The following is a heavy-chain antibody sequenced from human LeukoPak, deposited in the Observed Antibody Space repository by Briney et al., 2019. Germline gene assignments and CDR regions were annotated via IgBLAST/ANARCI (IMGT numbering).Heavy chain of an antibody. Sequence: ASVKVSCKASVYTFTSYDIHCVRQATGQGLEWMGWMNPNSGNTGYAQKFQGRVTMTRNTSISTAYMELSSLRSEDTAVYYCARVIAVAGSPWGQGTLVTVSS. D-gene: IGHD6-19*01. CDR2: MNPNSGNT. J-gene: IGHJ5*02. V-gene: IGHV1-8*01. CDR3: ARVIAVAGSP. CDR1: VYTFTSYD.